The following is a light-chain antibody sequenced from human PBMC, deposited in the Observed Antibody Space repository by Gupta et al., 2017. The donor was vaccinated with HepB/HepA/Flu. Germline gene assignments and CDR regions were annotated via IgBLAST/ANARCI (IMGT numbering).Light chain of an antibody. CDR3: QQRNNWPIT. Sequence: EIVLTQSPVTLSLSPGERATLSCRASQSINSFLAWYQQTPGQAPRLLIYDASNRATGIPARLSGSGSGKDFTLTIRSLEPEDFAVYYCQQRNNWPITFGQGTRLEIK. J-gene: IGKJ5*01. V-gene: IGKV3-11*01. CDR1: QSINSF. CDR2: DAS.